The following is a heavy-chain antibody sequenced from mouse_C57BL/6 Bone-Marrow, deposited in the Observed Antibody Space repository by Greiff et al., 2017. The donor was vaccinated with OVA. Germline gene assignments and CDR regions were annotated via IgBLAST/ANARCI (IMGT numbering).Heavy chain of an antibody. CDR2: ISYDGSN. CDR3: ARDDDYDGAY. D-gene: IGHD2-4*01. V-gene: IGHV3-6*01. J-gene: IGHJ3*01. Sequence: EVKLEESGPGLVKPSQSLSLTCSVTGYSITSGYYWNWIRQFPGNKLEWMGYISYDGSNNYNPSLKNRISITRDTSKNQFFLKLNSVTTEDTATYYCARDDDYDGAYWGQGTLVTVSA. CDR1: GYSITSGYY.